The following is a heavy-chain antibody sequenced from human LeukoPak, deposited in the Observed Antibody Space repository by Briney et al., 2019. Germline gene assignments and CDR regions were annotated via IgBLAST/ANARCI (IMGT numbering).Heavy chain of an antibody. CDR2: ISGSGGST. J-gene: IGHJ4*02. CDR3: AKDQLRFLEWLPRAPIDY. CDR1: GFTFSSYA. D-gene: IGHD3-3*01. V-gene: IGHV3-23*01. Sequence: GSLRLSCAASGFTFSSYAMSWVRQAPGKGLEWVSAISGSGGSTYYADSVKGRFTISRDNSKNTLYLQMSSLRAEDTAVYYCAKDQLRFLEWLPRAPIDYWGQGTLVTVSS.